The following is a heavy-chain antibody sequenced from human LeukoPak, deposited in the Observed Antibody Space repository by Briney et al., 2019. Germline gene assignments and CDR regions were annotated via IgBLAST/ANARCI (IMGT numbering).Heavy chain of an antibody. CDR2: ISYDGSNK. J-gene: IGHJ4*02. CDR3: AKDQRAMIVVVTLFDY. Sequence: LSLTCTVSAYSISSGYFWGWLRQPPGKGLEWVAVISYDGSNKYYADSVKGRFTISRDNSKNTLYLQMNSLRAEDTAVYYCAKDQRAMIVVVTLFDYWGQGTLVTVSS. D-gene: IGHD3-22*01. V-gene: IGHV3-30*18. CDR1: AYSISSGY.